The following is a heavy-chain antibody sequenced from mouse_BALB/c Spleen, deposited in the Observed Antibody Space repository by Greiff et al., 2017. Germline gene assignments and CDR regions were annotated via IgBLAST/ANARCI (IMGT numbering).Heavy chain of an antibody. D-gene: IGHD2-14*01. Sequence: QVQLQQSGPGLVAPSQSLSITCTVSGFSLTSYGVHWVRQPPGKGLEWLGVIWAGGSTNYNSALMSRLSISKDNSKSQVFLKMNSLQTDDTAMYYCARDMGNRYIDYAMDYWGQGTSVTVSS. J-gene: IGHJ4*01. CDR2: IWAGGST. V-gene: IGHV2-9*02. CDR3: ARDMGNRYIDYAMDY. CDR1: GFSLTSYG.